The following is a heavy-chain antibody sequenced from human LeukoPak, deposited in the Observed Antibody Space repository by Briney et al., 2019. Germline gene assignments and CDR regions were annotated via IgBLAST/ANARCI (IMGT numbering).Heavy chain of an antibody. V-gene: IGHV3-21*01. J-gene: IGHJ4*02. Sequence: GGSLRLSCAASGFTFSSYSMIWVRQAPGKGLEWVSYISSSSSYIYYADSVKGRFTISRDNAKKSLYLQMNSLRAEDTAVYYCARRRTSTNSYTSWGQGTLVTVSS. D-gene: IGHD3-16*01. CDR3: ARRRTSTNSYTS. CDR2: ISSSSSYI. CDR1: GFTFSSYS.